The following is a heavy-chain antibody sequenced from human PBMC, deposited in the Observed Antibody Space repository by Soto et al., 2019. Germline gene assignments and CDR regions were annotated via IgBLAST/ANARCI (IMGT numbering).Heavy chain of an antibody. CDR2: ISGSGGST. J-gene: IGHJ5*02. CDR3: AKDKGGYDILTGSNWFDP. D-gene: IGHD3-9*01. Sequence: PGGSLRLSCAASGFTFSSYAMSWVRQAPGKGLEWVSAISGSGGSTYYADSVKGRFTISRDNSKNTLYLQMNSLRAEDTAVYYCAKDKGGYDILTGSNWFDPWGQGTLVTVSS. CDR1: GFTFSSYA. V-gene: IGHV3-23*01.